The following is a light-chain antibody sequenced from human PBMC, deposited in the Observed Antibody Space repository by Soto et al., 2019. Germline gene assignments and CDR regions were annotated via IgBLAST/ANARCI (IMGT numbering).Light chain of an antibody. CDR3: QRYHNLWT. CDR1: QSSSY. V-gene: IGKV3D-15*01. J-gene: IGKJ1*01. CDR2: GAS. Sequence: EIVLTHSPDTLSLSPGESATLSCRASQSSSYLAWYQQKRGQPPSLLISGASRRATGIPDRFSGSGSGTEFTLTITSLKSEDFALYDCQRYHNLWTFGQLTKGDIK.